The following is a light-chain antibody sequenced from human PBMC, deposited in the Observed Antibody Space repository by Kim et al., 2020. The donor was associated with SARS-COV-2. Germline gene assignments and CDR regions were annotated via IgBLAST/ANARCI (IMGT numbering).Light chain of an antibody. J-gene: IGLJ1*01. Sequence: SSELTQPPSVSVSPGQTASITCSGDKLGDKYACWYQQKPGQSPVLVIYQDSKRPSGIPERFSGSNSGNTATLTISGTQAMDEADYYCQAWDSSTAVFGTGTKVTV. V-gene: IGLV3-1*01. CDR1: KLGDKY. CDR3: QAWDSSTAV. CDR2: QDS.